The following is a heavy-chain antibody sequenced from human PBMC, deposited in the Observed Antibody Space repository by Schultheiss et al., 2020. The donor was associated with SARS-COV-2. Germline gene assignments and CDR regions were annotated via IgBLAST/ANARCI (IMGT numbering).Heavy chain of an antibody. J-gene: IGHJ4*02. CDR2: IYTSGST. Sequence: SETLSLTCTVSGGSISSYYWSWIRQPAGKGLEWIGRIYTSGSTNYNPSLKSRVTMSVDTSKNQFSLRLTSVTAADTAVFYCARGPEAPYQLLSRRPRLRRSFDYWGQGTLVTVSS. D-gene: IGHD2-2*01. CDR3: ARGPEAPYQLLSRRPRLRRSFDY. CDR1: GGSISSYY. V-gene: IGHV4-4*07.